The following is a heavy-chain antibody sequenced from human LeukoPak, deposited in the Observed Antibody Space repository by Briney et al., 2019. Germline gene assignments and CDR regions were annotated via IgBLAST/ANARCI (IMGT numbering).Heavy chain of an antibody. J-gene: IGHJ4*02. CDR2: ISYDGSSK. Sequence: PGGSLRLSCAASRFTFSRYGMHWVRQAPGKGLEWVAVISYDGSSKYYGDSVKGRFTITRDNSQNTQYLQMNSLRVEDTAVYYCARDISGKYTFDYWGQGTLVTVSS. V-gene: IGHV3-30*03. D-gene: IGHD1-26*01. CDR1: RFTFSRYG. CDR3: ARDISGKYTFDY.